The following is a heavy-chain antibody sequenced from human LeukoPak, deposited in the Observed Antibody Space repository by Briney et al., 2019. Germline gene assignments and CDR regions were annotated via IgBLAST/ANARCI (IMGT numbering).Heavy chain of an antibody. Sequence: PSETLSLTCTVSGGSVSSGSYYWSWIRQPPGKGLEWIGYIYYSGSTNYNPSLKSRVTISVDTSKNQFSLKLSSVTAADTAVYYCARARERITMIVVVRNPPVDYWGQGTLVTVSS. V-gene: IGHV4-61*01. J-gene: IGHJ4*02. CDR3: ARARERITMIVVVRNPPVDY. CDR2: IYYSGST. CDR1: GGSVSSGSYY. D-gene: IGHD3-22*01.